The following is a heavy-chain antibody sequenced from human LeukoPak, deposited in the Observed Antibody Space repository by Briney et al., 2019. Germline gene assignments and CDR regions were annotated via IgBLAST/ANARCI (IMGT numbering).Heavy chain of an antibody. CDR1: GGSMSSNY. D-gene: IGHD1-1*01. CDR2: IYYSGST. CDR3: ARGYNRQSNPFDY. Sequence: PSETLSLTCNVSGGSMSSNYWSWIRQYPGKGLEWIGYIYYSGSTDYNPSLKSRVTISVDRSKNQFSLRLGSVTAADTAVYYCARGYNRQSNPFDYWGQGTLVTVSS. J-gene: IGHJ4*02. V-gene: IGHV4-59*01.